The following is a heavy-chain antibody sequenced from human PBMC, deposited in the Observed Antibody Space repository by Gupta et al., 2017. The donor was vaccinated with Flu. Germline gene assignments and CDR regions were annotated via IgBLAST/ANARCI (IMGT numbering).Heavy chain of an antibody. V-gene: IGHV3-53*01. CDR2: IYSGGST. J-gene: IGHJ6*03. D-gene: IGHD6-19*01. Sequence: WVRQAPGKGLEWVSVIYSGGSTYYADSVKGRFTISRDNSKNTLYLQMNSLRAEDTAVYYCAREWAGGAVAGTYYYYYMDVWGKGTTVTVSS. CDR3: AREWAGGAVAGTYYYYYMDV.